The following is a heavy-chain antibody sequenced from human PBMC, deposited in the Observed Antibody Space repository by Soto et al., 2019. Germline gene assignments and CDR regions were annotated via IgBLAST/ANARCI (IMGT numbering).Heavy chain of an antibody. J-gene: IGHJ4*02. CDR1: GFTFSSYS. Sequence: EVQLVESGGGLVKPGGSLRLSCAASGFTFSSYSMNWVSQAPGKGLEWVSSISRNSDYIYYSDSVKGRFIISRDNARTSLYLHMNSLRAEDTAVYYCARVGAYFGEFDYFDYWGQGALVTVSS. D-gene: IGHD3-10*01. CDR2: ISRNSDYI. V-gene: IGHV3-21*01. CDR3: ARVGAYFGEFDYFDY.